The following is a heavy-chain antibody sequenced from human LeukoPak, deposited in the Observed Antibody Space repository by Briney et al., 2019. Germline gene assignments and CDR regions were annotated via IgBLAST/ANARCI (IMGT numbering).Heavy chain of an antibody. D-gene: IGHD3-16*01. V-gene: IGHV3-30-3*01. CDR3: ARSGRMITFGGVRY. J-gene: IGHJ4*02. Sequence: GGSLRLSCAASGFTFSSYAMHWVRHAPGKGLEWVAVISYDGSNKYYADFVKGRFTISRDNSKNTLYLQMNSLRAEDTAVYYCARSGRMITFGGVRYWGQGTLVTVSS. CDR1: GFTFSSYA. CDR2: ISYDGSNK.